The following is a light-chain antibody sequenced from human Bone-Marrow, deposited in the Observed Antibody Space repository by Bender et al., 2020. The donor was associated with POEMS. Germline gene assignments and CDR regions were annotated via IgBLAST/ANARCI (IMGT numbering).Light chain of an antibody. Sequence: QSALTQPASVSGSPGQSITISCTGTRSDVGGYNYVSWYQQHPGKAPKLIIYDVSDRPSGVSNRFSASKSGNTASLTISGLQAEDEADYFCASYTGSQWLFGGGTKLTVL. CDR2: DVS. CDR1: RSDVGGYNY. V-gene: IGLV2-14*03. J-gene: IGLJ2*01. CDR3: ASYTGSQWL.